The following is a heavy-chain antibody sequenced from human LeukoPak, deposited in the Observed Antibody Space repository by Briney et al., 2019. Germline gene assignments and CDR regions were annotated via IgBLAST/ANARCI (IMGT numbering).Heavy chain of an antibody. D-gene: IGHD3-10*01. V-gene: IGHV3-23*01. CDR2: ISPSGGIT. J-gene: IGHJ6*03. CDR3: ARGSKLLWFGELLSYYYYYYYMDV. Sequence: TGGSLRLSCAVSGYTFSNYDMNWVRQTPGKGLEWVSGISPSGGITYYTDSVKGRFTISRDNSKNTQSLQMNSLRAEDTAVYYCARGSKLLWFGELLSYYYYYYYMDVWGKGTTVTVSS. CDR1: GYTFSNYD.